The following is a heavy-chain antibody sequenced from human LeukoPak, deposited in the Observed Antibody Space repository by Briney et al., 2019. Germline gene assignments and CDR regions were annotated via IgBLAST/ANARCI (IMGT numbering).Heavy chain of an antibody. D-gene: IGHD3-9*01. CDR3: AINSWNFDWLLGHYYYGMDV. CDR1: GGSISSSSYY. V-gene: IGHV4-39*01. CDR2: IYYSGST. Sequence: PSETLSLTCTVSGGSISSSSYYWGWIRQPPGKGLEWIGSIYYSGSTYYNPSLKSRVTISVDTSKNQFSLKLSSVTAADTAMYYCAINSWNFDWLLGHYYYGMDVWGQGTTVTVSS. J-gene: IGHJ6*02.